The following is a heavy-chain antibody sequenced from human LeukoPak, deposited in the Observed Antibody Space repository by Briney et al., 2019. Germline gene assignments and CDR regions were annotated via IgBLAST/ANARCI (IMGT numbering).Heavy chain of an antibody. V-gene: IGHV1-69*13. CDR2: IIPIFGTA. CDR1: GGTFSTYA. Sequence: SVKVSGKASGGTFSTYAINWVRQAPGQGLEWMGGIIPIFGTAIYAQKFQGRVTITADESTSTAYMELSSLRSEDTAVYYCARDIRNWFDPWGQGTLVTVSS. J-gene: IGHJ5*02. CDR3: ARDIRNWFDP.